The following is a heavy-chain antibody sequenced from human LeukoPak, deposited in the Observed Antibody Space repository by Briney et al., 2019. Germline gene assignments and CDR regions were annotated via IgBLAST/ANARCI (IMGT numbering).Heavy chain of an antibody. V-gene: IGHV3-53*01. J-gene: IGHJ3*02. Sequence: GGSLRLSCAASGFTVSSNYMSRVRQAPGKGLEWVSVIYSGGSTYYADSVKGRFTISRDNSKNTLYLQMNSLRAEDTAVYYCARDILSQGPDAFDIWGQGTMVTVSS. CDR2: IYSGGST. CDR1: GFTVSSNY. CDR3: ARDILSQGPDAFDI. D-gene: IGHD2/OR15-2a*01.